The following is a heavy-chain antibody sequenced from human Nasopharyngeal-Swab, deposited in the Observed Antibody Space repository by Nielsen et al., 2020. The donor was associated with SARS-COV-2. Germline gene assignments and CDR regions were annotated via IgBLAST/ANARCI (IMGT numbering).Heavy chain of an antibody. J-gene: IGHJ4*02. CDR1: GYPFINYA. CDR2: VDYDGVRT. D-gene: IGHD2-2*03. Sequence: GGSLRLSCTGSGYPFINYALSWVRQAPGQGLEWVSTVDYDGVRTHYADSVEGRFIIPRDNSKNTVYLQINRLGVEDAAVYYCATWMRAHFDYWGQGTLVT. CDR3: ATWMRAHFDY. V-gene: IGHV3-23*01.